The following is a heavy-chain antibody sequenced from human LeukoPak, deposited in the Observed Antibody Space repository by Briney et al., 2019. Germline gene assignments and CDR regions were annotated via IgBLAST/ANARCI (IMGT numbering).Heavy chain of an antibody. CDR1: GYTFTDYY. Sequence: ASVKISCKASGYTFTDYYMHWVQQAPGKGLEWMGRVDPEDGETICAEKFQGRVTITADTSTDTAYMELSSLRSEDTAVYYCATDRSYYGDYWGQGTLVTVSS. V-gene: IGHV1-69-2*01. J-gene: IGHJ4*02. D-gene: IGHD1-26*01. CDR2: VDPEDGET. CDR3: ATDRSYYGDY.